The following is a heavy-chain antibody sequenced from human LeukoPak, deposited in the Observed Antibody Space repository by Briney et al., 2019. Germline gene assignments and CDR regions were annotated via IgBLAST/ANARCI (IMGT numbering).Heavy chain of an antibody. V-gene: IGHV1-8*01. D-gene: IGHD5-12*01. CDR2: MNPNSGDT. J-gene: IGHJ3*01. CDR1: GYTFTSYD. Sequence: EASVKVSCKASGYTFTSYDINWVRQATGQGLEWMGWMNPNSGDTDYAQKFQGRVIMTRDTSISTAYMEVSRLRSDDTAVYYCARVDSGHDYGPSWGQGTTVTVSS. CDR3: ARVDSGHDYGPS.